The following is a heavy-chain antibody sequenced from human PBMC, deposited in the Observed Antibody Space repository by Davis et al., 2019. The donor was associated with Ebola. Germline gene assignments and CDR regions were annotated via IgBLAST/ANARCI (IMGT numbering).Heavy chain of an antibody. J-gene: IGHJ4*02. CDR2: IKSDGSST. Sequence: HTGGSLRLSCAASGFTFSDYGMHWVRQAPGKGLVWVSHIKSDGSSTAYADSVKGRFTISRDNAKNTLYLQMNTLRAEDTAVYFCARGVAVGGFYFDYWGQGTLVTVSS. D-gene: IGHD6-19*01. V-gene: IGHV3-74*01. CDR1: GFTFSDYG. CDR3: ARGVAVGGFYFDY.